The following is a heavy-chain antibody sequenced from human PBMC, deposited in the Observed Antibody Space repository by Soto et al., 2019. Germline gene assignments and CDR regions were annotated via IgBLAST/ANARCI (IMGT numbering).Heavy chain of an antibody. J-gene: IGHJ4*02. CDR2: IWYDGSNK. CDR3: ARDGYNYGGGYFDY. D-gene: IGHD5-18*01. Sequence: GGSLRLSCAASGFTFSSYGVHWVRQAPGKGLEWVAVIWYDGSNKYYADSVKGRFTISRDNSKNTLYLQMNSLRAEDTAVYYCARDGYNYGGGYFDYWGQGTLVTVSS. V-gene: IGHV3-33*01. CDR1: GFTFSSYG.